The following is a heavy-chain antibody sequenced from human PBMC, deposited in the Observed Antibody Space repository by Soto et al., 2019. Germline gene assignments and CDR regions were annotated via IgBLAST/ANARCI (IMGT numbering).Heavy chain of an antibody. J-gene: IGHJ3*02. Sequence: PGESLKISCKGSGYSFTSYWLGWVRQMPGKGLEWMGIIYRGDSDTRYSPSFKGPVTISADKSTNTAILQWSSPKASDTAMYYCARRDYYGSGTHSPFDIWGQGTLVTVS. CDR3: ARRDYYGSGTHSPFDI. CDR2: IYRGDSDT. V-gene: IGHV5-51*01. CDR1: GYSFTSYW. D-gene: IGHD3-10*01.